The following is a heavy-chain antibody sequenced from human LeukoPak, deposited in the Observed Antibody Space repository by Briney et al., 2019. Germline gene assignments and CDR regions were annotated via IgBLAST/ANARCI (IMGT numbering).Heavy chain of an antibody. CDR3: VTELGIGGFDI. Sequence: PGGSLRLSCSASGLTFSLYSMHWVRQAPGKGLEYVSGISTNGGSAYYADSVKGRFTISRDNSKNTLYLQMSTLRAGDTAVYYCVTELGIGGFDIWGQGTMVTVSS. V-gene: IGHV3-64D*06. D-gene: IGHD7-27*01. J-gene: IGHJ3*02. CDR2: ISTNGGSA. CDR1: GLTFSLYS.